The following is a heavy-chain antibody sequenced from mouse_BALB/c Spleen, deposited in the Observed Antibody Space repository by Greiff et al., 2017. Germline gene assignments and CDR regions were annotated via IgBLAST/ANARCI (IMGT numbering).Heavy chain of an antibody. D-gene: IGHD2-3*01. CDR1: GFTFSSYY. Sequence: EVQGVESGGGLVKLGGSLKLSCAASGFTFSSYYMSWVRQTPEKRLELVAAINSNGGSTYYPDTVKGRFTISRDNAKNTLYLQMSSLKSEDTALYYCARHRGYYDGYYERSMDYWGQGTSVTVSS. V-gene: IGHV5-6-2*01. CDR2: INSNGGST. J-gene: IGHJ4*01. CDR3: ARHRGYYDGYYERSMDY.